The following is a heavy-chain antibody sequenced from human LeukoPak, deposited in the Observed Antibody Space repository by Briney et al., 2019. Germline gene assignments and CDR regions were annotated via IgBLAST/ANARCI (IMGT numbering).Heavy chain of an antibody. J-gene: IGHJ4*02. V-gene: IGHV6-1*01. CDR2: TYYRSKWYN. D-gene: IGHD3-10*01. CDR3: SRGSTFDS. CDR1: GDSVSSNSGV. Sequence: SQTLSLTCAISGDSVSSNSGVWNWMRQSPSRGLEWLGRTYYRSKWYNDYAVSVKSRIIINPDTSKNQFSLQLTSVTPEDTAVYYCSRGSTFDSWGQGTLVTVSS.